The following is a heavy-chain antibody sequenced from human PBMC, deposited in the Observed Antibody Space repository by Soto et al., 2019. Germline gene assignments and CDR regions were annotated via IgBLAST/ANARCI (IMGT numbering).Heavy chain of an antibody. CDR2: INPTSGGT. CDR3: ARTSMVDYYYYAMDA. D-gene: IGHD5-18*01. CDR1: GDSFTSYY. V-gene: IGHV1-2*02. J-gene: IGHJ6*02. Sequence: XSVKDSCQASGDSFTSYYMHWVRQAPGQGLEWMGWINPTSGGTDYAQKFQGRVTMTRDTSIRTAYMELSRLKSDDTAVYYCARTSMVDYYYYAMDAWGQGTTVTVSS.